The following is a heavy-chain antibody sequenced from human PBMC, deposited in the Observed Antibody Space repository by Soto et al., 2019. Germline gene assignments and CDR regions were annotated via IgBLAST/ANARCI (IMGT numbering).Heavy chain of an antibody. V-gene: IGHV2-5*02. Sequence: QITLKESGPTLVKPTETLTVTCTFSGFSLSTSGVGVAWIRQPPGKALEWLALIYWDGDKRYSPFLQSRLTIIKDSSENQVVLTLTNMDPVDTGTYYCAHKGGRGAGIGVWGPGTTVTVSS. J-gene: IGHJ6*02. D-gene: IGHD2-15*01. CDR3: AHKGGRGAGIGV. CDR1: GFSLSTSGVG. CDR2: IYWDGDK.